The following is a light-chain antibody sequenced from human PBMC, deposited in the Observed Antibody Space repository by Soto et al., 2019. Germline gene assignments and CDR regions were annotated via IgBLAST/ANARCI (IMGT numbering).Light chain of an antibody. J-gene: IGKJ1*01. CDR2: KAS. CDR1: QSIGSC. Sequence: DIQMTQSPSTLSASVGDRVTITCRASQSIGSCLAWYQQKPGQAPKLLIYKASSLESGVPSRFSGSGSWTEFTLTISSLQPDDFASYSCQQYGSSSPCTFGQGNKVEIK. CDR3: QQYGSSSPCT. V-gene: IGKV1-5*03.